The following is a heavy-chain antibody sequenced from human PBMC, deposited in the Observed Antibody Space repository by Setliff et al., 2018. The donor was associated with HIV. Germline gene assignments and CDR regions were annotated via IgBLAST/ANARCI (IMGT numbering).Heavy chain of an antibody. V-gene: IGHV3-49*04. CDR3: TRDRLGIFRFLDS. J-gene: IGHJ4*02. D-gene: IGHD7-27*01. CDR1: GFTFGDYG. CDR2: IRSKAYGGTT. Sequence: GSLRLSCTTSGFTFGDYGMSWVRQAPGKGLEWVGFIRSKAYGGTTEYAASVKGRFTISGDDSKRIAYLQMNSLKSEDTAVYFCTRDRLGIFRFLDSWGQGTLVTVSS.